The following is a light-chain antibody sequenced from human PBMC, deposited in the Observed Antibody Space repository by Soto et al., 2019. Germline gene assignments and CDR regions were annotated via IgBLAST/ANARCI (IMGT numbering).Light chain of an antibody. CDR2: GAS. Sequence: EIVLTQSPGTLSLSPGERATLSCRASQSVSSSYLAWYQQKPGQAPRLLIYGASSRATGIPDRFSGSGSGTDLPLPISRLEPEDFAVYYCQQYASSPVYTFGQGTKLEIK. CDR1: QSVSSSY. J-gene: IGKJ2*01. V-gene: IGKV3-20*01. CDR3: QQYASSPVYT.